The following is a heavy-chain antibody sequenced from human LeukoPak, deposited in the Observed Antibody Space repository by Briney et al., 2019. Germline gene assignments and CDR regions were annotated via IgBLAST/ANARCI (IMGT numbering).Heavy chain of an antibody. J-gene: IGHJ4*02. Sequence: PSETLSLTCTVSGGSISSGDYYWSWIRQPPGKGLEWIGYIYYSGSTNYNPSLKSRVTISVDTSKNQFSLKLSSVTAADTAVYYCARGLGGELSLSFDYWGQGTLVTVSS. D-gene: IGHD3-16*02. CDR3: ARGLGGELSLSFDY. CDR1: GGSISSGDYY. V-gene: IGHV4-61*08. CDR2: IYYSGST.